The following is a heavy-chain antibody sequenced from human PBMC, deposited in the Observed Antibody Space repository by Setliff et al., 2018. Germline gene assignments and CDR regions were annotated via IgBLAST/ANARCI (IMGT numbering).Heavy chain of an antibody. CDR3: ARDRVVVLAGRRGFYFDY. Sequence: SETLSLTCTVSGGSISSSSYYRGWIRQPPGKGLEWIGSIYYSGSTYYNPSLKSRVTISVDKSKNQFSLKLSSVTAADTAVYYCARDRVVVLAGRRGFYFDYWGQGTLVTVSS. V-gene: IGHV4-39*07. CDR2: IYYSGST. J-gene: IGHJ4*02. CDR1: GGSISSSSYY. D-gene: IGHD2-15*01.